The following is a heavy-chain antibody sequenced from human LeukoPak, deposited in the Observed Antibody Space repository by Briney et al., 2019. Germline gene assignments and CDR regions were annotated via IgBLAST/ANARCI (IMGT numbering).Heavy chain of an antibody. CDR3: ARDPFITMILREGDDAFDI. Sequence: GASVKVPCKASGYTFTGYYMHWVRQAPGQGLEWMGWINPNSGGTNYAQKFQGRVTMTRDTSISTAYMELSRLRSDDTAVYYCARDPFITMILREGDDAFDIWGQGTMVTVSS. D-gene: IGHD3-22*01. CDR2: INPNSGGT. J-gene: IGHJ3*02. V-gene: IGHV1-2*02. CDR1: GYTFTGYY.